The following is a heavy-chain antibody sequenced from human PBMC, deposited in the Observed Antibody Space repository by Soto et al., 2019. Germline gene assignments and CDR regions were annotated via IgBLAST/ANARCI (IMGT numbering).Heavy chain of an antibody. CDR3: ARAIHTANDAFDI. CDR1: GGSISSSNW. Sequence: PSETLSLTCAVSGGSISSSNWWSWVRQPPGKGLEWIGEIYHSGSTNYNPSLKSRVTISVDKSKNQFSLKLSSVTAADTAVYYCARAIHTANDAFDIWGQGTMVTVSS. CDR2: IYHSGST. D-gene: IGHD5-18*01. J-gene: IGHJ3*02. V-gene: IGHV4-4*02.